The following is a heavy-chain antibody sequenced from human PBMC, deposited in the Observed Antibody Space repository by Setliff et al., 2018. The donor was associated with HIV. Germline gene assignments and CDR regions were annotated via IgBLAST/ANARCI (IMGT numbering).Heavy chain of an antibody. D-gene: IGHD3-10*01. V-gene: IGHV4-34*01. J-gene: IGHJ6*02. CDR3: ARDSRGGFGELIWGDYYYYYGMDV. CDR1: GGSFSSYY. CDR2: INHSGST. Sequence: LSLTCAVYGGSFSSYYWIWIRQPPGKGLEWIGEINHSGSTAYNPSLKSRVTISVDTSKYQFSLELSSVTAADTAVYYCARDSRGGFGELIWGDYYYYYGMDVWGQGTTVTVSS.